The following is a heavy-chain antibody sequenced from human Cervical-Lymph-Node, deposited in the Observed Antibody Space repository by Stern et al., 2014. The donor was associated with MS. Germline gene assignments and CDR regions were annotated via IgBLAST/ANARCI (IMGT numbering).Heavy chain of an antibody. D-gene: IGHD1-1*01. CDR1: GVTVSRDY. J-gene: IGHJ4*02. CDR3: ARDTSSPERSDW. CDR2: ITNVGST. Sequence: EVQLEESGGGVIQPGGSLRLSCTASGVTVSRDYMTWFRQAPGKGLEWVSLITNVGSTFYTDSVKGRFTISRDDSKNTVYLHMTSLRAEDTAMYYCARDTSSPERSDWWGQGTLVTVSS. V-gene: IGHV3-53*01.